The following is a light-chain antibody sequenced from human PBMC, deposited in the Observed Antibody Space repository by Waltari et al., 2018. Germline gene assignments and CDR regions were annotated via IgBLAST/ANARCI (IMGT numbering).Light chain of an antibody. CDR3: QQYNTYSS. CDR1: QSISNY. CDR2: KAS. J-gene: IGKJ2*03. Sequence: DIKMTQSPSTLSASVGDTINITCRASQSISNYLAWYQQKPGKAPKLLIYKASSSGSGVPSRFSGSGSGTEFTLTISSLQPDDFATYYCQQYNTYSSFGQGTKLEIK. V-gene: IGKV1-5*03.